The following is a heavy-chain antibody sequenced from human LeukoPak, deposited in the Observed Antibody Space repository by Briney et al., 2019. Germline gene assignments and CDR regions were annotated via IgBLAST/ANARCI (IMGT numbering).Heavy chain of an antibody. CDR3: ARVGLDIVVVPAAISKYNWFDP. V-gene: IGHV1-18*01. Sequence: GASVKVSCKASGYTFTSYGISWVRQAPGQGLEWMGWISTYNANTNYAQNLQGRVTMTTDTSTSTAYMELRSLSSDDTAVYYCARVGLDIVVVPAAISKYNWFDPWGQGTLVTVSS. CDR1: GYTFTSYG. CDR2: ISTYNANT. J-gene: IGHJ5*02. D-gene: IGHD2-2*02.